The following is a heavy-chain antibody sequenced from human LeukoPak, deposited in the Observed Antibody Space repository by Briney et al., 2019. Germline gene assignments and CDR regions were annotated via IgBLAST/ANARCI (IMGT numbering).Heavy chain of an antibody. CDR2: ISSSSSYI. CDR1: GFTFSSYS. CDR3: AREGTAMVSSDY. V-gene: IGHV3-21*01. Sequence: KSGGSLRLSCAASGFTFSSYSMNWVRQAPGKGLEWVSSISSSSSYIYYADSVKGRFTISRDNAKNSLYLQMNSLRAEDTAVYYCAREGTAMVSSDYWGQGTLVTVSS. D-gene: IGHD5-18*01. J-gene: IGHJ4*02.